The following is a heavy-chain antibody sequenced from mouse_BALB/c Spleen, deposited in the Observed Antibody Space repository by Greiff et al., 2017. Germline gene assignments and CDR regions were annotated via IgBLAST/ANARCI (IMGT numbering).Heavy chain of an antibody. CDR2: IDPYNGGT. J-gene: IGHJ2*01. D-gene: IGHD2-2*01. CDR1: GYAFTSYN. V-gene: IGHV1S135*01. CDR3: ARSDYGYDGYFDY. Sequence: VQLQQSGPELVKPGASVKVSCKASGYAFTSYNMYWVKQSHGKCLEWIGYIDPYNGGTSYNQKFKGKATLTVDKSSSTAYMHLNSLTSEDSAVYYCARSDYGYDGYFDYWGQGTTLTVSS.